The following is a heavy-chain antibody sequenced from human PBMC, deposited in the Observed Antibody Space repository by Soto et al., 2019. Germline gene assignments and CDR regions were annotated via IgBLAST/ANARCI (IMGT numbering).Heavy chain of an antibody. Sequence: PSETLSLTCAVYGGSFSGYYWSWIRQPPGKGLEWIGEINHSGSTNYNPSLKSRVTISVDTSKNQFSLKLSSVPAADTAVYYCARGSAWIQLWLHPDYWGQGTLVTVSS. CDR1: GGSFSGYY. J-gene: IGHJ4*02. CDR3: ARGSAWIQLWLHPDY. CDR2: INHSGST. V-gene: IGHV4-34*01. D-gene: IGHD5-18*01.